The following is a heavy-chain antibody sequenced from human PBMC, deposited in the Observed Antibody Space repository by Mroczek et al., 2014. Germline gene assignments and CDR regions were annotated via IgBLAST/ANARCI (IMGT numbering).Heavy chain of an antibody. Sequence: QVQLQQSGGGVVQPGRSLRLSCAASGFTFSSYAMHWVRQAPGKGLEWVAVISYDGSNKYYADSVKGRFTISRDNSKNTLYLQMNSLRAEDTAVYYCARADDYSIGAFDIWGQGTMVTVSS. CDR2: ISYDGSNK. CDR3: ARADDYSIGAFDI. D-gene: IGHD4-11*01. V-gene: IGHV3-30-3*01. J-gene: IGHJ3*02. CDR1: GFTFSSYA.